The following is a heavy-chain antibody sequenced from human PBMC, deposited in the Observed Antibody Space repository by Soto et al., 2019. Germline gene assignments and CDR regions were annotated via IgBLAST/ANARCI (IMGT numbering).Heavy chain of an antibody. CDR1: GGSISSGNYY. Sequence: SETLSLTCTASGGSISSGNYYWSWIRQPPGKGLEWIGEINHSGSTNYNPSLKSRVTISVDTSQNQFSLKLSSVTAADTAVYYCARVGERYWYFDLWGRGTLVTVSS. D-gene: IGHD1-26*01. J-gene: IGHJ2*01. CDR3: ARVGERYWYFDL. CDR2: INHSGST. V-gene: IGHV4-39*07.